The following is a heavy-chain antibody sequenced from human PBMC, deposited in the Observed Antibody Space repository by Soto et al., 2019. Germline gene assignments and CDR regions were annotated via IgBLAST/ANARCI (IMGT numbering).Heavy chain of an antibody. CDR1: GGSISSGCYY. CDR3: ARARYGDYVRDY. V-gene: IGHV4-31*03. Sequence: SETLSLTCTVSGGSISSGCYYWSWIRQHPGKGLEWIGYIYYSGSTYYNPSLKSRVTISVDTSKNQFSLKLSSVTAADTAVYYCARARYGDYVRDYWGQGTLVTAPQ. D-gene: IGHD4-17*01. CDR2: IYYSGST. J-gene: IGHJ4*02.